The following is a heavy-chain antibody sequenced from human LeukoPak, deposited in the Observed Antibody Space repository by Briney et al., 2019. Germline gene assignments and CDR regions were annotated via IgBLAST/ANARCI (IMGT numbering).Heavy chain of an antibody. CDR1: GYTFTNYG. CDR2: ISAYNGDT. V-gene: IGHV1-18*01. J-gene: IGHJ4*02. Sequence: GASVKVSCKASGYTFTNYGVTWVRQAPGQGLEWLGWISAYNGDTHYAQKFQGRVTMTTDTSMTTAYMKLRSLTSDDTAVYYCARETYYDILTGYYELGYWGQGTLVAVSS. D-gene: IGHD3-9*01. CDR3: ARETYYDILTGYYELGY.